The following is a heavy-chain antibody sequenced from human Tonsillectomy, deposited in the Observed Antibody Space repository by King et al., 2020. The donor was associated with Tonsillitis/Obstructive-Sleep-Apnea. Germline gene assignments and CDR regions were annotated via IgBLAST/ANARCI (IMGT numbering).Heavy chain of an antibody. Sequence: VQLVESGAEVKKPGASVKVSCKASGYTFTSYGISWVRQAPGQGLEWMVWISAYNGNTNYAQELQGRVTMTTDTSTSTAYMELRSLRSYDKAVYYCARVVSGSYFGRCDAFDIWGQRTMVTVSS. CDR1: GYTFTSYG. J-gene: IGHJ3*02. D-gene: IGHD1-26*01. V-gene: IGHV1-18*01. CDR3: ARVVSGSYFGRCDAFDI. CDR2: ISAYNGNT.